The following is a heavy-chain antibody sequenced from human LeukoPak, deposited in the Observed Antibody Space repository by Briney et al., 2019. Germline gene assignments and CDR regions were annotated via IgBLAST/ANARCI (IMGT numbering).Heavy chain of an antibody. V-gene: IGHV1-69*05. CDR1: GGTFSSYA. J-gene: IGHJ4*02. Sequence: SVKVSCKASGGTFSSYAISWVRQAPGQGLEWMGGIIPIFGTANYAQKFQGRVTTTTDESTSTAYMEPSSLRSEDTAVYYCARDRDYYDSSGYYLDYWGQGTLVTVSS. D-gene: IGHD3-22*01. CDR3: ARDRDYYDSSGYYLDY. CDR2: IIPIFGTA.